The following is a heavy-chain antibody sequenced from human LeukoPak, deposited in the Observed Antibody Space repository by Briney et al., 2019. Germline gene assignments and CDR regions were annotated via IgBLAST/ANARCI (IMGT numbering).Heavy chain of an antibody. D-gene: IGHD3-10*01. CDR3: ANLWFGELVAWFDP. CDR2: IYYSGST. J-gene: IGHJ5*02. Sequence: KTSETLSLTCTVSGGSISSSSYYWGWIRQPPGKGLEWIGSIYYSGSTYYNPSLKSRVTISVDKSKNQFSLKLSSVTAADTAVYYCANLWFGELVAWFDPWGQGTLVTVSS. V-gene: IGHV4-39*07. CDR1: GGSISSSSYY.